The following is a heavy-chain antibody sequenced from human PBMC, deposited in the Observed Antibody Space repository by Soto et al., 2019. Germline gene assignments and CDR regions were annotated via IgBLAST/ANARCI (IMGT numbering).Heavy chain of an antibody. Sequence: ASVKVSCKASGYTFTSYAMHWVRQAPGQRLEWMGWINASNGNTKYSQKFQGRVTITGDESTSTAYMELSSLRSEDTAVYYCARGEDYYDFWSCYPNTSYYYCMDVWGQGTSVTVS. CDR3: ARGEDYYDFWSCYPNTSYYYCMDV. J-gene: IGHJ6*02. V-gene: IGHV1-3*01. CDR1: GYTFTSYA. D-gene: IGHD3-3*01. CDR2: INASNGNT.